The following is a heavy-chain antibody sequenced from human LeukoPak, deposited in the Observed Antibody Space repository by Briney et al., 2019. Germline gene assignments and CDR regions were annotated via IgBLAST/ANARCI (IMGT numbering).Heavy chain of an antibody. CDR1: GLTFHQYA. D-gene: IGHD5-12*01. Sequence: GWSLTLSCPASGLTFHQYAIHWFRQVPGKGLEWVSGISWNSGSIGYADSVRGRFTISRDNAKNSVYLQMNSLRAEDTALYYCAKDKAPLYSGYDWDLDFWGQGTLVIVSS. CDR3: AKDKAPLYSGYDWDLDF. V-gene: IGHV3-9*01. J-gene: IGHJ4*02. CDR2: ISWNSGSI.